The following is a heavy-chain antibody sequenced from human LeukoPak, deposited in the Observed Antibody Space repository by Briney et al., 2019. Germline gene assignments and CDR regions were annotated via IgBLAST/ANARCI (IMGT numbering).Heavy chain of an antibody. V-gene: IGHV3-74*01. D-gene: IGHD3/OR15-3a*01. CDR3: VLDLFSSFAFDI. CDR2: INSDGSST. J-gene: IGHJ3*02. Sequence: GGSLRLSCAASGFTVSSNYMSWVRQAPGKGLLWVSRINSDGSSTYYADSVKGRFTTSRDNAKNALHLQMNSLTAEDTAVYYCVLDLFSSFAFDIWGQGTMVTVSS. CDR1: GFTVSSNY.